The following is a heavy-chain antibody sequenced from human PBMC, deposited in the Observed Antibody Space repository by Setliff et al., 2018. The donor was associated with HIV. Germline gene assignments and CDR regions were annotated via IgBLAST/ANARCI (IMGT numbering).Heavy chain of an antibody. V-gene: IGHV1-69*05. CDR3: AKALVVGYYGMDV. CDR1: GGTFSSYA. Sequence: EASVKVSCKASGGTFSSYAISWVRQAPGQGLEWMGGIIPIFGTANYAQKFQGRVTITTDESTSTAYMELSSLRSEDTAVYYCAKALVVGYYGMDVWGQGTTVTVSS. J-gene: IGHJ6*02. CDR2: IIPIFGTA. D-gene: IGHD2-15*01.